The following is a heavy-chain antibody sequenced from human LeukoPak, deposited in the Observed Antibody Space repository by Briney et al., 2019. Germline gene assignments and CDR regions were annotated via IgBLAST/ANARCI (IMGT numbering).Heavy chain of an antibody. CDR2: ISSSSYI. Sequence: PGGSLRLSCAASGFTFSSYSMNWVRQAPGKGLEWVSSISSSSYIYYADSVKGRFTISRDNAKNSLYLQMNSLRAEDTAVYYCARGVGAPGDYHYYYMDVWGKGTTVTVSS. V-gene: IGHV3-21*01. CDR1: GFTFSSYS. J-gene: IGHJ6*03. D-gene: IGHD1-26*01. CDR3: ARGVGAPGDYHYYYMDV.